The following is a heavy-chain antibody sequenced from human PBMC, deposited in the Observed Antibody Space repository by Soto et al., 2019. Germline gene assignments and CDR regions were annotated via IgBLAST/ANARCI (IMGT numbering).Heavy chain of an antibody. Sequence: QVQLVQSGAEVKKPGSSVKVSCKASGGTFSSYSINWVRQAPGQGLEWMGRIIPLFGAANYAQKFRDRVTFPADESTTTAYMEMTSLKSDDTAVYYCARGHTYAYWFDPWGQGTLVTVSS. CDR3: ARGHTYAYWFDP. CDR1: GGTFSSYS. J-gene: IGHJ5*02. D-gene: IGHD3-16*01. CDR2: IIPLFGAA. V-gene: IGHV1-69*15.